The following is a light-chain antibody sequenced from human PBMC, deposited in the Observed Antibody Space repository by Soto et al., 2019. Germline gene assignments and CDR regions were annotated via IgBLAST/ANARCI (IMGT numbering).Light chain of an antibody. Sequence: QSALTQTASVSGSPGQSITMSCTGTSSDVGGYNFVSWYQQHPGKAPKLIVHEVANRLSGVSGRFSGSKSGNTAFLTISGLQAEDEAVYYCCPHSSSITWMFGGGTKLTVL. CDR2: EVA. CDR1: SSDVGGYNF. CDR3: CPHSSSITWM. J-gene: IGLJ3*02. V-gene: IGLV2-14*03.